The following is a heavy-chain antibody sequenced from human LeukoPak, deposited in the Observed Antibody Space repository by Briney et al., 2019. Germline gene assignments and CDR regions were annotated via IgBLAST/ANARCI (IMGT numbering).Heavy chain of an antibody. CDR1: GGSISSYY. CDR3: ARDERVGSSFQGFDP. D-gene: IGHD6-13*01. CDR2: IYYSGST. Sequence: SETLSLICTVSGGSISSYYWSWIRQPPGKGLEWIGYIYYSGSTNYNPSLKSRVTISVDTSKNQFSLKLSSVTAADTAVYYCARDERVGSSFQGFDPWGQGTLVTVSS. V-gene: IGHV4-59*01. J-gene: IGHJ5*02.